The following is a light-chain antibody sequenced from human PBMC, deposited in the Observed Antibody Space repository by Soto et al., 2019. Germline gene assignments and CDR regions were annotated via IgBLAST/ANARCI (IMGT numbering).Light chain of an antibody. V-gene: IGLV2-14*01. J-gene: IGLJ2*01. CDR3: TSYTASSTLI. CDR2: EVS. CDR1: SSDVGGYGY. Sequence: QSVLTQPASVSGSPGQSITISCTGTSSDVGGYGYVSWYQHHPGKAPKLIIYEVSNRPSGVSNRFSGSKSGNTASLTISGRQAEDEADYYCTSYTASSTLIFGGGTKVTVL.